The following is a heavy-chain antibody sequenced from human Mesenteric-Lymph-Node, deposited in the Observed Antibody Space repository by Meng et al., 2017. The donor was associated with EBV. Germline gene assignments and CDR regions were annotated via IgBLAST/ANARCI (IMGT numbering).Heavy chain of an antibody. V-gene: IGHV4-30-4*01. CDR3: AGHDFGDYAFDY. J-gene: IGHJ4*02. Sequence: QVQLQESGPGLVKPSQTLSLTCAVSGASISSGVYYWSWIRQPPGKGLEWMGYIYYRGSTYYNPSLKSRVTISVDTSKNLLSLKVNSVTAADTAVYYCAGHDFGDYAFDYWGQGTLVTGSS. D-gene: IGHD4-17*01. CDR2: IYYRGST. CDR1: GASISSGVYY.